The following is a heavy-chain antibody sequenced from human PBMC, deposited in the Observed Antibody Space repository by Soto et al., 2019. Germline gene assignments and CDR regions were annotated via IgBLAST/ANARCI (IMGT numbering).Heavy chain of an antibody. V-gene: IGHV4-61*01. Sequence: SETLSLTCTVSGGSVSSGNHYWSWIRQPPGKGLEWIGYIHYSGSTIYDPSLNSRVTMSIDKSKNQFSLKLSPVTAADTAVYYCARINWDSSNWYYFDYWGQGTLVTVSS. CDR1: GGSVSSGNHY. D-gene: IGHD6-13*01. CDR2: IHYSGST. J-gene: IGHJ4*02. CDR3: ARINWDSSNWYYFDY.